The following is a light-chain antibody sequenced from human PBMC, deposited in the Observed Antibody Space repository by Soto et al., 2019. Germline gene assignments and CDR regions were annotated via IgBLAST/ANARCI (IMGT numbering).Light chain of an antibody. CDR3: QSYDSSLSGRYV. CDR1: SSNIGAGYD. Sequence: QSSLTQPPSVSGVPGQMVTIPCHGSSSNIGAGYDVHWYQQLPGTAPKLLIYGNSNRPSGVPDRFSGSKSGTSASLAITGLQAEDEADHYCQSYDSSLSGRYVFGTGTKVTVL. CDR2: GNS. J-gene: IGLJ1*01. V-gene: IGLV1-40*01.